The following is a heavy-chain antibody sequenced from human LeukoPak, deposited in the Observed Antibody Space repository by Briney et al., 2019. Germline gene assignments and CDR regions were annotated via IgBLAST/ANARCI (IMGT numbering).Heavy chain of an antibody. V-gene: IGHV3-23*01. Sequence: PGGSLSLYCAASGFTFSSYAMRWVLQAPGEGQESVSAISGSGGCTYYADSVKGRFTIYRDNSKNTLYLQMNSLRAEDTAVHFCAKAFVPPRKLIWFGELFDYWGQGTLVTVSS. CDR1: GFTFSSYA. CDR3: AKAFVPPRKLIWFGELFDY. CDR2: ISGSGGCT. D-gene: IGHD3-10*01. J-gene: IGHJ4*02.